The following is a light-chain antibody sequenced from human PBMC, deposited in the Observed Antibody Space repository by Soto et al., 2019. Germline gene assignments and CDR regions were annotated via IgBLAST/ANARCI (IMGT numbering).Light chain of an antibody. V-gene: IGKV3-11*01. CDR3: QQYGSSPPT. CDR2: DAS. CDR1: QSVSSY. J-gene: IGKJ1*01. Sequence: EIEFTQSAGTLYLTPGERATLSCRASQSVSSYLAWYQQKPGQPPRLLIYDASNRATAIPARFSGSGSGTDFTLTISSLEPEDFAVYYCQQYGSSPPTFGQGTKVDI.